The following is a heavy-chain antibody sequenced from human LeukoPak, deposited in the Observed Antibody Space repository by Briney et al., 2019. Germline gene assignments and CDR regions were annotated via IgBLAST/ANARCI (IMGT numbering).Heavy chain of an antibody. V-gene: IGHV3-11*01. J-gene: IGHJ4*02. Sequence: GGSLRLSCAASGFTFSDYYMSWIRQAPGKGLEWVSHISSSGSTIYYADSVKGRFTISRDNAKNSLYLQMNSLRAEDTAVYYCARVPILMYSSGWYYFDYWGQGTLVTVSS. CDR2: ISSSGSTI. CDR3: ARVPILMYSSGWYYFDY. D-gene: IGHD6-19*01. CDR1: GFTFSDYY.